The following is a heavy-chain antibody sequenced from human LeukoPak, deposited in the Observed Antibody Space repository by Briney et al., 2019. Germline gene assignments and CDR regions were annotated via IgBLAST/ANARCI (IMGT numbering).Heavy chain of an antibody. D-gene: IGHD5-12*01. J-gene: IGHJ4*02. Sequence: GGSLRLSCAASGFTFSNAWMSWVRQAPGKGLEWVGRIKSKIDGGTTDYAAPVKGRFTISRDDSKNMLYLQMNSLKSEDTAVYYCTADLPPPRGYDYPFDYWGQGSLVTVSS. CDR1: GFTFSNAW. CDR3: TADLPPPRGYDYPFDY. CDR2: IKSKIDGGTT. V-gene: IGHV3-15*01.